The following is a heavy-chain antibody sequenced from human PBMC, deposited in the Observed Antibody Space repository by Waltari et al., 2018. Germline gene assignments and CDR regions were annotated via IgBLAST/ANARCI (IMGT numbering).Heavy chain of an antibody. D-gene: IGHD6-19*01. J-gene: IGHJ4*02. CDR3: ARAPAEGSSGDY. V-gene: IGHV3-30-3*01. CDR2: ISYDGSNK. CDR1: GFTFSSYA. Sequence: QVQLVESGGGVVQPGRSLRLSCAASGFTFSSYAMHWVRQAPGKGLEWVAVISYDGSNKYYADSVKGRFTISRDNSKNTLYLQMNSLRAEDTAVYYCARAPAEGSSGDYWGQGTLVTVSS.